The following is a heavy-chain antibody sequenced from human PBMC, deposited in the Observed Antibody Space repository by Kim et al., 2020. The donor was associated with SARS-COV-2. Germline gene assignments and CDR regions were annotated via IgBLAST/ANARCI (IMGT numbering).Heavy chain of an antibody. CDR3: ARGLGDTAMASGYYYYYYGMDV. J-gene: IGHJ6*02. D-gene: IGHD5-18*01. Sequence: SVKVSCKASGGTFSSYAISWVRQAPGQGLEWMGGIIPIFGTANYAQKFQGRVTITADESTSTAYMELSSLRSEDTAVYYCARGLGDTAMASGYYYYYYGMDVWGQGTTVTVSS. V-gene: IGHV1-69*13. CDR1: GGTFSSYA. CDR2: IIPIFGTA.